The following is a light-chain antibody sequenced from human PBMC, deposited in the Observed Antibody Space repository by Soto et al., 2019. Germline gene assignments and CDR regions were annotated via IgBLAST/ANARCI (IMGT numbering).Light chain of an antibody. CDR1: SSDIGVYDY. CDR3: CSYAGSFTVI. J-gene: IGLJ2*01. Sequence: QSALTQPRSVSGSPGQSVTISCTGTSSDIGVYDYVSWYQQHPGKAPKLMIYDVTERPSGVPDRFSGSKSGNTASLTIFGLQADDEAEYYCCSYAGSFTVIFGGGTKLTVL. CDR2: DVT. V-gene: IGLV2-11*01.